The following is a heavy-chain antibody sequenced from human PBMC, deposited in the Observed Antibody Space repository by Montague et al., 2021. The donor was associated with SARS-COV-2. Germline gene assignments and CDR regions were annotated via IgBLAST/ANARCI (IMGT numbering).Heavy chain of an antibody. Sequence: SQSLACTVSIGSISSGSYYWSWIRQPAGKGLEWIGRIYTSGSTNYNPSLKSRVTISVDTSKNQFSLKLSSVTAADTAVYYCARDGYSSGWNGLHWFDPWAREAWSPSPQ. CDR3: ARDGYSSGWNGLHWFDP. D-gene: IGHD6-25*01. CDR1: IGSISSGSYY. V-gene: IGHV4-61*02. J-gene: IGHJ5*02. CDR2: IYTSGST.